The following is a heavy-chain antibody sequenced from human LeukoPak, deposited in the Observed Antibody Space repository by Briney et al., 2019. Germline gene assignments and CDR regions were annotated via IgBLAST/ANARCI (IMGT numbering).Heavy chain of an antibody. J-gene: IGHJ3*02. Sequence: SGTLSLTCTVSGGSISSYYWSWIRQPPGKGLEWIGYIYYSGSTNYNPSLKSRVTISVDTSKNQFSLKLSSVTAADTAVYYCAREWAYCGGDCYSGAFDIWGQGTMVTVSS. D-gene: IGHD2-21*02. CDR2: IYYSGST. V-gene: IGHV4-59*01. CDR1: GGSISSYY. CDR3: AREWAYCGGDCYSGAFDI.